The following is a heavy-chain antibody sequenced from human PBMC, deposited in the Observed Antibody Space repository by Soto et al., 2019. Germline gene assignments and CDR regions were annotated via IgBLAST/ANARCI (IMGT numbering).Heavy chain of an antibody. Sequence: ASVKVSWKAAGYAFTSYGISWVRQAPGQGLEWMGWISAYNGNTNYAQRLQGRVTVTRDTSASTVYMTLSSLRSEDTAVYYCAREGCINGVCYDNAFDIWGQGTMVTVSS. CDR2: ISAYNGNT. CDR3: AREGCINGVCYDNAFDI. V-gene: IGHV1-18*01. J-gene: IGHJ3*02. D-gene: IGHD2-8*01. CDR1: GYAFTSYG.